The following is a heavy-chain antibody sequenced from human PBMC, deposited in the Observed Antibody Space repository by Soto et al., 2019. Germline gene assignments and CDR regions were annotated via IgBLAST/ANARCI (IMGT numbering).Heavy chain of an antibody. D-gene: IGHD6-6*01. Sequence: EVQLVESGGGLVQPGGSLRLSCAASGFTVSSNYMSWVRQAPGKGLEWVSVIYSGGSTYYADSVKGRFTISRDNSKNTLYLQMNSLRAEDTAVYYCVVAARYYYYMDVWCKGTTVTVSS. CDR1: GFTVSSNY. J-gene: IGHJ6*03. CDR3: VVAARYYYYMDV. V-gene: IGHV3-66*01. CDR2: IYSGGST.